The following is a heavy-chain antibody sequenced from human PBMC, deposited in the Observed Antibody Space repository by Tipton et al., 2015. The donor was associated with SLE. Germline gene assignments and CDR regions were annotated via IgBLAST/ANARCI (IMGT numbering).Heavy chain of an antibody. CDR3: ARGTGDLDY. CDR1: GGSFSGYY. CDR2: INHSGST. D-gene: IGHD7-27*01. J-gene: IGHJ4*02. Sequence: TLSLTCAVYGGSFSGYYWSWIRQPPGKGLEWIGEINHSGSTNYNPSLKSRVTISVDTSKNQFSLKLSSVTAADTAVYYCARGTGDLDYWGQGTLVTVSS. V-gene: IGHV4-34*01.